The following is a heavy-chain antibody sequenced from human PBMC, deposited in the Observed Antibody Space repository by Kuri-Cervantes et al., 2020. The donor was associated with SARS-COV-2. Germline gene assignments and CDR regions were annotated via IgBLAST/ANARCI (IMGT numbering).Heavy chain of an antibody. V-gene: IGHV4-38-2*01. CDR1: DDSISRGYY. Sequence: SETLSLTCAVSDDSISRGYYWGWIRQSPGKGLEWIGSIYHSGSIFYNPSLKSRVTILLDTSENQFSLKLTSVTAADTAVYYCARREGGGSYNVAFDIWGQGTLVTVSS. CDR2: IYHSGSI. J-gene: IGHJ3*02. D-gene: IGHD1-26*01. CDR3: ARREGGGSYNVAFDI.